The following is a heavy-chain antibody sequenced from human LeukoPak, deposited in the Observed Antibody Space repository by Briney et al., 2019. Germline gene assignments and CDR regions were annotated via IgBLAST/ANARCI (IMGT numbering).Heavy chain of an antibody. V-gene: IGHV3-21*01. Sequence: NSGGSLRLSCAASGFTFSSYRMNWVRQAPGKGVEWVSSISSCSSYIYYADSVKGRFTISRDNAKNSLYLQINSLRAEDTAVYYCARDLWNPAAAGLGYYYYYYYYGMDVWGQGTTVTVSS. CDR3: ARDLWNPAAAGLGYYYYYYYYGMDV. D-gene: IGHD6-13*01. J-gene: IGHJ6*02. CDR1: GFTFSSYR. CDR2: ISSCSSYI.